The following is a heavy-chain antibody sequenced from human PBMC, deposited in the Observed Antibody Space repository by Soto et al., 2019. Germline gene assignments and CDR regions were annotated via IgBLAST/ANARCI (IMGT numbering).Heavy chain of an antibody. Sequence: QLQLQESGSGLVKPSQTLSLTCAVSGGSISSGGYPGSWIRQPPGKGLEWIGYIYLSGSTYYNPSLKSRVTISVDRSKNQFSLKLSSVTAADTAVYYCARGHFTMSFDYWGQGTLVTVSS. CDR1: GGSISSGGYP. CDR2: IYLSGST. D-gene: IGHD3-10*02. CDR3: ARGHFTMSFDY. J-gene: IGHJ4*02. V-gene: IGHV4-30-2*01.